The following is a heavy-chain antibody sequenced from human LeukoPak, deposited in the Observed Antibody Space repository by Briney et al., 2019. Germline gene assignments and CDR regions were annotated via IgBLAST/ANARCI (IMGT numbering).Heavy chain of an antibody. V-gene: IGHV1-69*13. D-gene: IGHD1-26*01. Sequence: ASVKVSCKASGGTFSSYAISWVRQAPGQGLEWMGGIIPIFGTANYAQKFQGRVTITADESTSTAYMELSRLRSDDTAVYYCARTEWELLGSNWFDPWGQGTLVTVSS. CDR2: IIPIFGTA. CDR1: GGTFSSYA. J-gene: IGHJ5*02. CDR3: ARTEWELLGSNWFDP.